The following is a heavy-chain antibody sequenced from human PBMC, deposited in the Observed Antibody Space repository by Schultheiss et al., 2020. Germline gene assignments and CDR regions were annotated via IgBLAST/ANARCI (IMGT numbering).Heavy chain of an antibody. CDR1: GGSISSSSYY. CDR2: INHSGST. CDR3: ARGSHYQLLSSYYYYGMDV. D-gene: IGHD2-2*01. Sequence: SETLSLTCTVSGGSISSSSYYWGWIRQPPGKGLEWIGEINHSGSTNYNPSLKSRVTISVDTSKNQFSLKLSSVTAADTAVYYCARGSHYQLLSSYYYYGMDVWGQGTTVTVSS. J-gene: IGHJ6*02. V-gene: IGHV4-39*07.